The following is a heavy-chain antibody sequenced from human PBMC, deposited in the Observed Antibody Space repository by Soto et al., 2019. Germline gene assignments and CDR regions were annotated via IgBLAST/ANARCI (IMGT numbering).Heavy chain of an antibody. CDR3: ARHDRKRQWRYFQH. D-gene: IGHD6-19*01. V-gene: IGHV4-59*08. CDR1: GGSISSYY. Sequence: SETLSITCTVSGGSISSYYWSWIRQPPGKGLEWVGYIYYSGSTNYNPSLKSRVTISVDTSKNQFSLKLSSVTAADTAVYYCARHDRKRQWRYFQHWGQGTLVTVSS. CDR2: IYYSGST. J-gene: IGHJ1*01.